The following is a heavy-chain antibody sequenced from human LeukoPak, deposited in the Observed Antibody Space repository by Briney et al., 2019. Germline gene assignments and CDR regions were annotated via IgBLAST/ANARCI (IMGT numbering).Heavy chain of an antibody. V-gene: IGHV3-30*18. CDR2: ISYDGSNK. J-gene: IGHJ5*02. CDR1: GFTFSSYG. D-gene: IGHD2-15*01. CDR3: AKGSTMAVVVAATQFDP. Sequence: GRSLRLPCAASGFTFSSYGMHWVRQAPGKGLEWVAVISYDGSNKYYADSVKGRFTISRDNSKNTLYLQMNSLRAEDTAVYYCAKGSTMAVVVAATQFDPWGQGTLVTVSS.